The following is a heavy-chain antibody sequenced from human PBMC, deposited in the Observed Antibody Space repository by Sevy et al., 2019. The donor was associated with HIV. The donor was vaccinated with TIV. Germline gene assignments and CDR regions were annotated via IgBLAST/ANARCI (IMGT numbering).Heavy chain of an antibody. CDR2: ISSSSYR. CDR1: GFTFSSYS. J-gene: IGHJ4*02. Sequence: GGSLRLSCAASGFTFSSYSMNWVRQAPGKGLEWVSSISSSSYRYYADSVKGRFTISRDNAKNSLYLQMNSLRAEDTAVYYCAREYHGGTRYYYGSGPFDYWGQGTLVTVSS. D-gene: IGHD3-10*01. CDR3: AREYHGGTRYYYGSGPFDY. V-gene: IGHV3-21*01.